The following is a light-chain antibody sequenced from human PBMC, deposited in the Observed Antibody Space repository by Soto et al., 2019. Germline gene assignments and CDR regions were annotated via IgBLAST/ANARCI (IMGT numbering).Light chain of an antibody. V-gene: IGKV4-1*01. CDR1: RSVLYTRHNNDRVY. J-gene: IGKJ1*01. Sequence: DILMTQSPESMAVSLGQRATINCKSSRSVLYTRHNNDRVYLAWYQQKPGQPPKVLIYWASTRAFGVPDRFSGSGSQTNFTLSITNLQAEDVAVYYCQQYYGNPVTFGQGTKVEIK. CDR3: QQYYGNPVT. CDR2: WAS.